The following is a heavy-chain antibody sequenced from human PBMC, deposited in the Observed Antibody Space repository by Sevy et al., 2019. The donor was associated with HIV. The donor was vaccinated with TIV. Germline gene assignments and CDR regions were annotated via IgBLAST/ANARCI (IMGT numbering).Heavy chain of an antibody. CDR1: GFTFNNFA. V-gene: IGHV3-23*01. J-gene: IGHJ4*02. D-gene: IGHD3-10*01. CDR2: IGGSGTDT. Sequence: GGSLRLSCATSGFTFNNFAMSWVRQAPGRGLEWVSAIGGSGTDTFYADSGQGRFSISRDNTRNTLFLQMNSLRAEDTAEYYCAKSGLPGQRLESFPHSDYWGQGTLVTVSS. CDR3: AKSGLPGQRLESFPHSDY.